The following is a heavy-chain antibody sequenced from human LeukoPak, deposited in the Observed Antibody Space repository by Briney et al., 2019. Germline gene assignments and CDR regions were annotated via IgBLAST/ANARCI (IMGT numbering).Heavy chain of an antibody. V-gene: IGHV3-7*01. CDR1: GFTFSSYW. Sequence: GGSLRLSCAASGFTFSSYWMSWVRQAPGKGLEWVANIKQDGSEKYYVDSVKGRFTISRDNAKNSLYLQMNSLRAEDTAVYYCARHGGFYDILTGLWAPHNWFDPWGQGTLVTVSS. J-gene: IGHJ5*02. D-gene: IGHD3-9*01. CDR3: ARHGGFYDILTGLWAPHNWFDP. CDR2: IKQDGSEK.